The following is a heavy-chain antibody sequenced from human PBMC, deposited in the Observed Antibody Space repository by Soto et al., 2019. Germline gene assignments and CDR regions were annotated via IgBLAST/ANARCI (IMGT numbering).Heavy chain of an antibody. CDR2: ISPYNGNT. CDR1: GYIFITYG. V-gene: IGHV1-18*01. CDR3: ARDLDGSGSYYTDR. D-gene: IGHD3-10*01. J-gene: IGHJ5*02. Sequence: AASVKVSCKASGYIFITYGISWVRQAPGQGLEWMGRISPYNGNTNYAQNLQGRVTMTTDTSTSTAYMELRSLRSDDTAVYYCARDLDGSGSYYTDRWGPGTQVTVSS.